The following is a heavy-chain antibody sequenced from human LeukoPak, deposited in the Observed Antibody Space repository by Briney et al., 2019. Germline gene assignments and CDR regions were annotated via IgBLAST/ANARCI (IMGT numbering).Heavy chain of an antibody. D-gene: IGHD3-10*01. CDR2: IYYDGIDK. CDR3: ARADGSGIGNY. Sequence: GGSLRLSCAASGFSVNTYAMSWVRQAPGKGLEWVAYIYYDGIDKNYADTVKGRFTISRDNSKNTLYLQMNSLRAEDTAVYYCARADGSGIGNYWGQGTLVTVSS. J-gene: IGHJ4*02. V-gene: IGHV3-30*04. CDR1: GFSVNTYA.